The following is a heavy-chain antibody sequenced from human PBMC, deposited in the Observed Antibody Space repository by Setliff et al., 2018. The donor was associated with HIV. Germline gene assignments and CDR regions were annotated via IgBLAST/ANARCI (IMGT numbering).Heavy chain of an antibody. CDR2: INHTGSA. J-gene: IGHJ6*03. V-gene: IGHV4-34*01. CDR3: ARERPHGGDYTLTTYYMDV. Sequence: PSETLSLTCTIYGGSFSGYYWSYIRQPPGKGLEWIGEINHTGSANYNPSLKSRVTISVDTSKNQFSLKLSSVTAADTAVYYCARERPHGGDYTLTTYYMDVWGKGTTVTVSS. CDR1: GGSFSGYY. D-gene: IGHD4-17*01.